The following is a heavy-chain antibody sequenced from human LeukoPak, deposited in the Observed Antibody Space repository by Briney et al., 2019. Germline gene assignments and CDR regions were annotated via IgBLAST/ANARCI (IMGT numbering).Heavy chain of an antibody. V-gene: IGHV1-18*01. Sequence: ASVKVSCKASGGAFTNYGITWVRQAPGQGLEWMGWISGKNGNTNYAQKVQGRVTMTTDTSTSTAYMELMSLRSDDTAVYYCARDAITRSQEISYYYGMDVWGQGTTVTVSS. CDR3: ARDAITRSQEISYYYGMDV. CDR2: ISGKNGNT. J-gene: IGHJ6*02. CDR1: GGAFTNYG.